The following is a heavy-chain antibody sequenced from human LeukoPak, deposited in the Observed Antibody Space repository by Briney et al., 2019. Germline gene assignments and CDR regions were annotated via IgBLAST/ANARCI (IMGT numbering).Heavy chain of an antibody. V-gene: IGHV3-23*01. Sequence: GASLRLSCVASGFTISSYAMSWVRQAPGKGLEWVSASIGSGGSTYYADPVKGRFTISRDNPKNAVYLQMNSLRAEDTAVYYCAKGRDSTATRGYFDYWGEGTLVTVSS. J-gene: IGHJ4*02. D-gene: IGHD1-1*01. CDR1: GFTISSYA. CDR2: SIGSGGST. CDR3: AKGRDSTATRGYFDY.